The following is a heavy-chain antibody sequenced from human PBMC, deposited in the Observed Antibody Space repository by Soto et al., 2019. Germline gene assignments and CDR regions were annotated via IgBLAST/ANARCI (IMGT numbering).Heavy chain of an antibody. D-gene: IGHD7-27*01. CDR2: IRSKAYGGTT. Sequence: GGSLRLSCTASGFTFGDYAMSWFRQAPGKGLGWVCFIRSKAYGGTTEYAASVKGRFTISRDDYKSIAYLQMNSLKTEDTAGYYCTRELGLFFDYWGQGTPVTVSS. V-gene: IGHV3-49*03. CDR3: TRELGLFFDY. CDR1: GFTFGDYA. J-gene: IGHJ4*02.